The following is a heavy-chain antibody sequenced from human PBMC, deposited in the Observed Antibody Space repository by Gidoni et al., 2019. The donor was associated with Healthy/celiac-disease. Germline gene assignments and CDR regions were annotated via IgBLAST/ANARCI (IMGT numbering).Heavy chain of an antibody. CDR1: GFTFDDYA. Sequence: EVQLVESGGVVVQPGGSLRLSCAASGFTFDDYAMHWVRQAPGKGLEWVSLISWDGGSTYYADSVKGRFTISRDNSKNSLYLQMNSLRAEDTALYYCAKDGSGLIAAAVHYYYYGMDVWGQGTTVTVSS. CDR2: ISWDGGST. D-gene: IGHD6-13*01. J-gene: IGHJ6*02. V-gene: IGHV3-43D*03. CDR3: AKDGSGLIAAAVHYYYYGMDV.